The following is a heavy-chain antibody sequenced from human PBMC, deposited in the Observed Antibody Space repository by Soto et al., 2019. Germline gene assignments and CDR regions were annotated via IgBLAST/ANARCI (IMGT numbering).Heavy chain of an antibody. CDR1: GGTFSSYT. Sequence: QVQLVQSGAEVKKPGSSVKVSCKASGGTFSSYTISWVRQAPGQGLEWMGRIIPILGIANYAQKFQGRVTITADKSTSTAYMELSSRRSEDTAVYYCASLGATQGSPDYWGQGTLVTVSS. D-gene: IGHD1-26*01. CDR3: ASLGATQGSPDY. J-gene: IGHJ4*02. V-gene: IGHV1-69*02. CDR2: IIPILGIA.